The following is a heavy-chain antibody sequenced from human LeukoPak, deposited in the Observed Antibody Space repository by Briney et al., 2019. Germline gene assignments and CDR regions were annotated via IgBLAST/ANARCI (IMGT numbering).Heavy chain of an antibody. J-gene: IGHJ5*02. V-gene: IGHV3-15*01. CDR1: GFTFSNAW. CDR2: IKSKTDGGTT. CDR3: TVELRGYCSSTSCYNDWFDP. Sequence: TGGSLRLSCAASGFTFSNAWMSWVRQAPGKGLEWVGRIKSKTDGGTTDYAAPVKGRFTISRDDSKNTLYLQMNSLKTEDTAVYYCTVELRGYCSSTSCYNDWFDPWGQGTLVTVSS. D-gene: IGHD2-2*02.